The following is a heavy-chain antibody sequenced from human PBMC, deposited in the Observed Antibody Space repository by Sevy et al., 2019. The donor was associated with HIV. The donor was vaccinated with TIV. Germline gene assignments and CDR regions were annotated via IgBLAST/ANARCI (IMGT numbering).Heavy chain of an antibody. CDR1: GFTFTDFY. D-gene: IGHD2-8*02. J-gene: IGHJ3*02. Sequence: GGSLRLSCAASGFTFTDFYLNWVRQAPGKGLEWVSSISGLSNYKFYADSMKGRFTISRDNAENSIYLQMNSLRAEDTVVYFCARRCPSTGHDAFDIWGQGTMVTVSS. CDR2: ISGLSNYK. CDR3: ARRCPSTGHDAFDI. V-gene: IGHV3-21*01.